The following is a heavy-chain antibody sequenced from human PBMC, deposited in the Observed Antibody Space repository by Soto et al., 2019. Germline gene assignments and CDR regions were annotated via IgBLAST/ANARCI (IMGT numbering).Heavy chain of an antibody. CDR2: IKSKGGGETK. CDR3: AKVSRLVGAQAYFDH. V-gene: IGHV3-15*07. CDR1: GPGFSAAW. D-gene: IGHD1-26*01. Sequence: GSLRLSCAASGPGFSAAWMKWVRQAPGKGLEGVGRIKSKGGGETKDYAAPVKGRFTISRDDSKNTVYLQMDSLKTDDTAVYYCAKVSRLVGAQAYFDHWGQGILVTVSS. J-gene: IGHJ4*02.